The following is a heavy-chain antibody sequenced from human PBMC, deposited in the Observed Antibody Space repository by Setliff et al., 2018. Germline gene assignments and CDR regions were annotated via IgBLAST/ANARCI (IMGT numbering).Heavy chain of an antibody. J-gene: IGHJ5*02. V-gene: IGHV1-8*03. Sequence: ASVKVSCKASGYTFTSYDINWVRQATGQGLEWMGWVNPNSGNTGYAQKFQGRVTITRNTSISTAYMELSSLRSEDTAVYYCARGRRGNYDFWSGYSNWFDPWG. CDR3: ARGRRGNYDFWSGYSNWFDP. CDR1: GYTFTSYD. D-gene: IGHD3-3*01. CDR2: VNPNSGNT.